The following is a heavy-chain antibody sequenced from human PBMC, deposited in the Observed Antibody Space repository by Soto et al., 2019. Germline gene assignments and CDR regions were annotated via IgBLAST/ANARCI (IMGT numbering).Heavy chain of an antibody. V-gene: IGHV1-18*01. CDR2: ISAYNGNT. D-gene: IGHD5-12*01. CDR1: GYTFTSYG. Sequence: QVQLVQSGAEVKKPGASVKVSCKASGYTFTSYGISWVRQAPGQGLEWMGWISAYNGNTNYAQKLQGRVTMTTDPATSTAYMELRSLRSDDTAVYYCASQVATPYYYYGMDVWGQGTTVTVSS. J-gene: IGHJ6*02. CDR3: ASQVATPYYYYGMDV.